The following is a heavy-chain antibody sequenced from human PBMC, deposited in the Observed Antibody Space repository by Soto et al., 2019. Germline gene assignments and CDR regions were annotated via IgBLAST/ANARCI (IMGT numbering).Heavy chain of an antibody. CDR2: ISSSGRTI. D-gene: IGHD6-13*01. CDR3: AREAADTNAFDY. Sequence: PGGSLRLSCGTSGFTFSSYEMNWVRQAPGKGLEWVSYISSSGRTIYYADSVKGRFTISRDNAKNSLFLQMNSLRAEDTAVYYCAREAADTNAFDYWGQGTRVTVSS. V-gene: IGHV3-48*03. J-gene: IGHJ4*02. CDR1: GFTFSSYE.